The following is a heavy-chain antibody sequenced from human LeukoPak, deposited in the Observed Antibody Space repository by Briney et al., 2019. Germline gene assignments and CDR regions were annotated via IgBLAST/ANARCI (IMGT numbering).Heavy chain of an antibody. CDR2: ISYTGNT. J-gene: IGHJ5*02. D-gene: IGHD4-11*01. CDR3: AREKVTTETNWFDP. V-gene: IGHV4-31*03. CDR1: GGSFSSGGFY. Sequence: SQTLSLTCTVSGGSFSSGGFYWSWLRQHPGKALEWIGYISYTGNTYHNASLRSRVTISVDTSKNQFSLKLSSLTAADTAVYYCAREKVTTETNWFDPWGQGTLVTVSS.